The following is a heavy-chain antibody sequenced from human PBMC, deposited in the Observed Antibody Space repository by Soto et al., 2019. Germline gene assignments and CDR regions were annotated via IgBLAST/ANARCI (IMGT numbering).Heavy chain of an antibody. D-gene: IGHD2-15*01. Sequence: GGSLRLSCTASGFTFGDYAMSWFRQAPGKGLEWVGFIRSKAYGGTTEYAASVKGRFTISRDDSKSIAYLQMNSLKTEDTAVYYCTMSSLGYCSGGSCILGGFDYWGQGTLVTVSS. V-gene: IGHV3-49*03. CDR2: IRSKAYGGTT. J-gene: IGHJ4*02. CDR1: GFTFGDYA. CDR3: TMSSLGYCSGGSCILGGFDY.